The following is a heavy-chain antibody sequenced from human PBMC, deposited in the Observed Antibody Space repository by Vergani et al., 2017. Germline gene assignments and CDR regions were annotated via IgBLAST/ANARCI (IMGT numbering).Heavy chain of an antibody. D-gene: IGHD2-15*01. CDR3: AKVYXSGGSCYSSYYYYGMDV. CDR2: ISGSGGST. CDR1: GFTFSSYA. J-gene: IGHJ6*02. V-gene: IGHV3-23*01. Sequence: EVQLLESGGGLVQPGGSLRLSCAASGFTFSSYAMSWVRQAPGKGLEWVSAISGSGGSTYYADSVKGRFTISRDNSKNTLYLQMNSLRAEDTAVYYCAKVYXSGGSCYSSYYYYGMDVWGQGTTVTVSS.